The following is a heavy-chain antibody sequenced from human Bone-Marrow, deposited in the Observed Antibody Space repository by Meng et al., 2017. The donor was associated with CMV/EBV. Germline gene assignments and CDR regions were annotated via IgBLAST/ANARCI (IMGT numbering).Heavy chain of an antibody. CDR3: ARMREGTGTTNSYYYGMDV. J-gene: IGHJ6*02. V-gene: IGHV2-70*20. D-gene: IGHD1-7*01. Sequence: SGPTLVKPTQTLTLTCTFSGFSLSTSGMCVSWVRQPPGKALEWLALIDWDDDKYYSTSLKTRLTISKDTSKNQVVLTMTNMDPVDTATYYCARMREGTGTTNSYYYGMDVWGQGTTVTASS. CDR2: IDWDDDK. CDR1: GFSLSTSGMC.